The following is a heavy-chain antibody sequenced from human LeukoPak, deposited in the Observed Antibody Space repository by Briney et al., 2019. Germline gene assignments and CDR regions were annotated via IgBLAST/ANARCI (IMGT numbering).Heavy chain of an antibody. J-gene: IGHJ5*02. D-gene: IGHD6-13*01. V-gene: IGHV1-69*01. CDR1: GGTFSSYT. Sequence: SVKVSCKASGGTFSSYTISWVRQAPGQGLEWMGGIIPIFGTPHYAQTFQGRVTITADESTSTAYMELSSLRSEDTAVYYCARDEQDSSSWYARWLDPWGQGTLVTVSS. CDR3: ARDEQDSSSWYARWLDP. CDR2: IIPIFGTP.